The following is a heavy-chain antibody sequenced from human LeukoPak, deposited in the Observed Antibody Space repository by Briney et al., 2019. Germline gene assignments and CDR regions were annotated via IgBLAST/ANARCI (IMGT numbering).Heavy chain of an antibody. V-gene: IGHV3-43D*03. CDR1: GFTFDDYA. CDR3: ARVTPYSSSSGIDY. J-gene: IGHJ4*02. CDR2: ISWDGGST. Sequence: GGSLRLSCAASGFTFDDYAMHWVRQAPGKGLEWVSLISWDGGSTYYADSVKGRFTISRDNAKNSLYLQMNSLRAEDTAVYYCARVTPYSSSSGIDYWGQGTLVTVSS. D-gene: IGHD6-6*01.